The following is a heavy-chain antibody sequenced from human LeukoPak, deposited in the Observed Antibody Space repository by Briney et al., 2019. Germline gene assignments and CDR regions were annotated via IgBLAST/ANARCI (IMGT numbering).Heavy chain of an antibody. CDR3: AREGTKYSSSSYYYMDV. CDR1: GFTFSSYW. CDR2: ISYDGSNK. D-gene: IGHD6-13*01. J-gene: IGHJ6*03. Sequence: GGSLRLSCAASGFTFSSYWMSWVRQAPGKGLEWVAVISYDGSNKYYADSVKGRFTISRDNSKNTLYLQMNSLRAEDTAVYYCAREGTKYSSSSYYYMDVWGKGATVTISS. V-gene: IGHV3-30*03.